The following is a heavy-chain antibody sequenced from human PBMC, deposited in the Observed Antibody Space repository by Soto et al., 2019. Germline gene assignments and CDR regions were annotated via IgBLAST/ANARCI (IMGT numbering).Heavy chain of an antibody. Sequence: SVKSCKASGGTFSSYAISWVRQAPGQGLEWMGGIIPIFGTANYAQKFQGRVTITADESTSTAYMELSSLRSEDTAVYYCARGFYYYGSGSYYLMDVWGQGTTVTVSS. CDR3: ARGFYYYGSGSYYLMDV. J-gene: IGHJ6*02. D-gene: IGHD3-10*01. CDR2: IIPIFGTA. V-gene: IGHV1-69*13. CDR1: GGTFSSYA.